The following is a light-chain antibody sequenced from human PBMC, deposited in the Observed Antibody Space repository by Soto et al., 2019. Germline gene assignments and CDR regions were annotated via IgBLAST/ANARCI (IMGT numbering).Light chain of an antibody. CDR2: YAS. V-gene: IGKV3-15*01. J-gene: IGKJ4*01. Sequence: IVMTQSPATLSVSPGERVTISCRASQSVTNTLAWYQHKPGQAPRLLISYASRGATGIPSRFSGSGSGTDFTLTINSLQSEHFAVYYCQQYYTWPVTFGGGTKVEIK. CDR1: QSVTNT. CDR3: QQYYTWPVT.